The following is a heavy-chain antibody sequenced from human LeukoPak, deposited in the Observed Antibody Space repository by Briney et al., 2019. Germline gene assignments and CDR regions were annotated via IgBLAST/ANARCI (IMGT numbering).Heavy chain of an antibody. D-gene: IGHD2-21*02. V-gene: IGHV4-34*01. CDR1: GGSFTDYD. CDR2: IHHLAGA. Sequence: SETLSLTCAVYGGSFTDYDWSWIRHLPGKGLEWIGEIHHLAGANYNPSLWGRVTISADTSKNQFSLPLTSVTAAETATFYCTRGPVRNDGLTGISYYFGLDVWGHGTTVTVFS. CDR3: TRGPVRNDGLTGISYYFGLDV. J-gene: IGHJ6*02.